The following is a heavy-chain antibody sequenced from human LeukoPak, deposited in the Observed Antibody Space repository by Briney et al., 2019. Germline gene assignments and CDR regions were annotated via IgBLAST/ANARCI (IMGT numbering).Heavy chain of an antibody. CDR1: GFTFNNYA. CDR2: ISGSGGST. J-gene: IGHJ4*02. Sequence: GGSLRLSCAASGFTFNNYAMSWVRQAPGKGLEWVSGISGSGGSTYYADSVKGRSTISRDNSKNTLYLQMNSLTAEDTAVYYCAKDSVPYYYGSGSYPDYWGQGTLVTVSS. CDR3: AKDSVPYYYGSGSYPDY. D-gene: IGHD3-10*01. V-gene: IGHV3-23*01.